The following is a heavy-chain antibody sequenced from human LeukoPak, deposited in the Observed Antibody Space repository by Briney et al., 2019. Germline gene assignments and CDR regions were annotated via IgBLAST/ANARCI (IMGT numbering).Heavy chain of an antibody. CDR3: ARGRNYYDTSDFYEGDGFDI. Sequence: GASVKVSCKASGGTFSSYAISWVRQAPGQGLEWMGGIIPIFGTANYAQKFQGRVTITADESTSTAYMELSSLRSEDTAVYYCARGRNYYDTSDFYEGDGFDIWDQGTMVTVSS. J-gene: IGHJ3*02. D-gene: IGHD3-22*01. CDR1: GGTFSSYA. V-gene: IGHV1-69*13. CDR2: IIPIFGTA.